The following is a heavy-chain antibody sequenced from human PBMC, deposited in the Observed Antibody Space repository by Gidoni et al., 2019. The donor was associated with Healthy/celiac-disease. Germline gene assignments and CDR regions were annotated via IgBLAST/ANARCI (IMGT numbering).Heavy chain of an antibody. CDR3: AREAAYDYVWGSYPLFDY. Sequence: QVQLQESGPGLVKPSQTLSLTCTVSGGSISSGGYYWSWIRQHPGKGLEWIGYIYYSGSTYYNPSLKSRVTISVDTSKNQFSLKLSSVTAADTAVYYCAREAAYDYVWGSYPLFDYWGQGTLVTVSS. D-gene: IGHD3-16*01. J-gene: IGHJ4*02. CDR2: IYYSGST. CDR1: GGSISSGGYY. V-gene: IGHV4-31*03.